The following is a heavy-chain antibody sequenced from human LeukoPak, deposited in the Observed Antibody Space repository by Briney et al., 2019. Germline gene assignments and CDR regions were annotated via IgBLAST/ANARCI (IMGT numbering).Heavy chain of an antibody. V-gene: IGHV3-43*01. D-gene: IGHD2-15*01. CDR3: AKDRGARRIVVVVAAYYFDY. J-gene: IGHJ4*02. Sequence: GGSLRLSCAASGFTFDDYTIHWVRQVPGKGLEWVSLISGDGGSTFYADSVKGRFTISRDNSKNSLYLQMNSLRAEDTAVYYCAKDRGARRIVVVVAAYYFDYWGQGTLVTVSS. CDR1: GFTFDDYT. CDR2: ISGDGGST.